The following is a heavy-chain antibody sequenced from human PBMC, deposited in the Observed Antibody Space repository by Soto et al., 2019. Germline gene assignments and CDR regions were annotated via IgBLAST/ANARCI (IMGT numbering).Heavy chain of an antibody. CDR3: ARANLRGYYDSSGYYPDEAFDI. CDR2: IGTAGDT. J-gene: IGHJ3*02. V-gene: IGHV3-13*01. D-gene: IGHD3-22*01. CDR1: GFTFSSYD. Sequence: PGESLKISCAASGFTFSSYDMHWVRQATGKGLEWVSAIGTAGDTYYPGSVKGRFTISRENAKNSLYLQMNSLRAGDTAVYYCARANLRGYYDSSGYYPDEAFDIWGQGTMVTVSS.